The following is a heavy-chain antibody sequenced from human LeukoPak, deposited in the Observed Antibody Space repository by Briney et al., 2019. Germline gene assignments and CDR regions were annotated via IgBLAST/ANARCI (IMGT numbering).Heavy chain of an antibody. CDR1: GGSISNYY. CDR3: ARQRRFDFWSGTFDP. Sequence: TSETLSLTCTVSGGSISNYYWSWIRQPPGKGLEWIGDIYNSATTNYNPSLKSRLTISEDPSKNQFSLKLRSVTAADTALYYCARQRRFDFWSGTFDPWGLGILVTVSS. CDR2: IYNSATT. J-gene: IGHJ5*02. D-gene: IGHD3-3*01. V-gene: IGHV4-59*08.